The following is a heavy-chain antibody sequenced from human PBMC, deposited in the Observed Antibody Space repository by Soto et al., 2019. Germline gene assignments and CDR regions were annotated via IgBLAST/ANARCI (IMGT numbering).Heavy chain of an antibody. V-gene: IGHV4-59*08. D-gene: IGHD1-1*01. J-gene: IGHJ5*02. CDR2: ISYSGNT. CDR1: GDFISSHY. CDR3: VRHVHLTTNDL. Sequence: PSETLSLTCTVSGDFISSHYWSWIRQPPGKGLEWIGYISYSGNTNYSPSLKSRVTVSVDTSKKQLSLELTSLTAADTAVYYCVRHVHLTTNDLWGQGTLVTVSS.